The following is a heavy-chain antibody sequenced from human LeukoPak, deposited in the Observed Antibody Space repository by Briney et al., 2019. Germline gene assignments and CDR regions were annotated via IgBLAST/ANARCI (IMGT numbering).Heavy chain of an antibody. CDR3: ALVHGFYYDFWSGYFPWYYYYYGMDV. J-gene: IGHJ6*02. CDR2: ISYDGSNK. D-gene: IGHD3-3*01. CDR1: GFTFSSYA. V-gene: IGHV3-30-3*01. Sequence: PGGSLRLSCAASGFTFSSYAMHWVRQAPGKGLEWVAVISYDGSNKYYADSVKGRSTISRDNSKNTLYLQMNSLRAEDTAVYYCALVHGFYYDFWSGYFPWYYYYYGMDVWGQGTTVTVPS.